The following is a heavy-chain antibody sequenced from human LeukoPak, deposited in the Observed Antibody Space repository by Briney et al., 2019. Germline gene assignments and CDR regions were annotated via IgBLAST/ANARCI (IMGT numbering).Heavy chain of an antibody. CDR3: AKDPTPYVGASAD. J-gene: IGHJ4*02. CDR1: GFTFSNYA. D-gene: IGHD1-26*01. V-gene: IGHV3-23*01. Sequence: GGSLRLSCAASGFTFSNYAMSWVRQAPGKGLEWVSGISGGGHSTYHADSVKGRFTISRDNSKNTLYLEMNSLGAEDTAVYYCAKDPTPYVGASADWGQGTLVTVSS. CDR2: ISGGGHST.